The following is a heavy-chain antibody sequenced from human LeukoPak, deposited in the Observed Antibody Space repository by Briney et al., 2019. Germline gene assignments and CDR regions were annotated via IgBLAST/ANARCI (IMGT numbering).Heavy chain of an antibody. J-gene: IGHJ4*02. CDR1: GFTFSSAC. CDR3: TTDPRD. CDR2: IKRKTDGETT. V-gene: IGHV3-15*01. Sequence: GGSLRLSCAASGFTFSSACMSWVRQAPGKGLEWVGRIKRKTDGETTDYVAPVKGRFTISRDDSRNTLYLQMSSLKIEDTAVYYCTTDPRDWGQGILVTVSS.